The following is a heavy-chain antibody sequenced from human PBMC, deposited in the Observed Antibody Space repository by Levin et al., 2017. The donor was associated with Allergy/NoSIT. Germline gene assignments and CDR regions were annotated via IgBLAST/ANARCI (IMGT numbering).Heavy chain of an antibody. CDR2: IKSKTDGGTT. V-gene: IGHV3-15*01. J-gene: IGHJ4*02. Sequence: GESLKISCAASGFTFSNAWMSWVRQAPGKGLEWVGRIKSKTDGGTTDYAAPVKGRFTISRDDSKNTLYLQMNSLKTEDTAVYYCTTDVSDTAMVKPDYWGQGTLVTVSS. CDR1: GFTFSNAW. D-gene: IGHD5-18*01. CDR3: TTDVSDTAMVKPDY.